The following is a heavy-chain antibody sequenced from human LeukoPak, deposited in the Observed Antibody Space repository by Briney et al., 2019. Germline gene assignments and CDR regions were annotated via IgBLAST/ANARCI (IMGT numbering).Heavy chain of an antibody. CDR1: GGSISSGGYY. V-gene: IGHV4-30-4*08. J-gene: IGHJ4*02. CDR2: IHYSGNT. D-gene: IGHD4-23*01. CDR3: ARESNDYGGKKAFDY. Sequence: PSETLSLTCTVSGGSISSGGYYWSWIRQPPGKGLEWIGHIHYSGNTYYNPSLKSRVSISVDTSKNQFSLKLSSVTAADTAVYYCARESNDYGGKKAFDYWGQGTLVTVSS.